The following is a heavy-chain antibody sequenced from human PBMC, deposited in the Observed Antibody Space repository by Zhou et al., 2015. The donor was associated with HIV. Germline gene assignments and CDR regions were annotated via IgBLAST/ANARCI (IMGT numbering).Heavy chain of an antibody. J-gene: IGHJ4*02. CDR3: ARGVSFRSLRAVIPQDY. CDR1: GDTFSAYS. Sequence: QVQLVQSGAEVKKPGSSVKVSCKTSGDTFSAYSISWVRQAPGQGLEWMGVITPILGTTKYAQKFQGRVTVSADRSTNTAYMELRSLRSEDTAVYYCARGVSFRSLRAVIPQDYWGQGTLVTVSS. D-gene: IGHD3-10*01. V-gene: IGHV1-69*06. CDR2: ITPILGTT.